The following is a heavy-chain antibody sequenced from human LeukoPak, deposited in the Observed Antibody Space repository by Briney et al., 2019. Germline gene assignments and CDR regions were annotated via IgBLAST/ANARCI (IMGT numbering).Heavy chain of an antibody. CDR3: ARGDTSGYDSLYRDY. J-gene: IGHJ4*02. V-gene: IGHV4-38-2*02. Sequence: SETLSLTCTVSGYSISSGYYWGWIRQPPGKGLEWFGSIYHSGSTYYNPSLKSRVTISVDTSKNQFSLKLSSVTAADTAVYYCARGDTSGYDSLYRDYWGQGTLVTVSS. D-gene: IGHD5-12*01. CDR2: IYHSGST. CDR1: GYSISSGYY.